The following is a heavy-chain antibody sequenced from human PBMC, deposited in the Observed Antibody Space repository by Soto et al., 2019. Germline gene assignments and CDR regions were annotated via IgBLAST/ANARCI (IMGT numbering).Heavy chain of an antibody. CDR3: ARTQLPIVVVPAAIGY. J-gene: IGHJ4*02. CDR2: INAGNGNT. D-gene: IGHD2-2*01. Sequence: GASVKASCKASGYTFTCYAMHWVHQAPGQRLEWMGWINAGNGNTKYSQKFQGRVTITRDTSASTAYMELSSLRSEDTAVYYCARTQLPIVVVPAAIGYWGQGTLVTVSS. CDR1: GYTFTCYA. V-gene: IGHV1-3*01.